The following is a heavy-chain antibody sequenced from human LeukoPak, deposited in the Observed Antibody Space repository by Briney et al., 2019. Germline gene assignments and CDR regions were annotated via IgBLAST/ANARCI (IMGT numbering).Heavy chain of an antibody. CDR3: VRGEGSMIRGLYFDY. D-gene: IGHD3-10*01. CDR2: INTDGSST. V-gene: IGHV3-74*01. J-gene: IGHJ4*02. CDR1: GFTFSSYS. Sequence: PGGPLRLSCAASGFTFSSYSMNWVRQAPGKGLVWVSRINTDGSSTSYADSVKGRCTISRDNAKNTLYLQMNSLKTDDTAVYYCVRGEGSMIRGLYFDYWGQGSLVTVSS.